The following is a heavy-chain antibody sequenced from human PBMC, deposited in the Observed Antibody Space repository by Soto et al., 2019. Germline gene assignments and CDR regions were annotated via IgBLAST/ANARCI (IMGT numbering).Heavy chain of an antibody. D-gene: IGHD5-18*01. CDR3: ARVSLGGYFLDY. Sequence: EVQLAESGGGLVQPGGSLSLSCAASGFTCSDYWIHWVRQTPGKGLMWVSRIKGDGVTTNSAASVRGRLTISRDNAKNTVQLQLKSLSDDDPGVYYCARVSLGGYFLDYWGQGTLATVSS. J-gene: IGHJ4*02. CDR2: IKGDGVTT. CDR1: GFTCSDYW. V-gene: IGHV3-74*01.